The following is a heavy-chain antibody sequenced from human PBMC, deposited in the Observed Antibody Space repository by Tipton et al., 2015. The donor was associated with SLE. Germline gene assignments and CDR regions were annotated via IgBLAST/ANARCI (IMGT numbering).Heavy chain of an antibody. CDR2: IYYSGST. CDR1: GGSINSSNYY. D-gene: IGHD6-13*01. V-gene: IGHV4-39*01. Sequence: TLSLTCSVSGGSINSSNYYWGWIRQSPGKGLEWIGSIYYSGSTHYNPSLKSRGTISVDTSKHQFSLKLSSVTAADTAVYYCASPAHSSSWYDAFDIWGQGTMVTVSS. CDR3: ASPAHSSSWYDAFDI. J-gene: IGHJ3*02.